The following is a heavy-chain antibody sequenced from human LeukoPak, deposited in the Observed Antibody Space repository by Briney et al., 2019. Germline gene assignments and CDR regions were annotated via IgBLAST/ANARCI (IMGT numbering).Heavy chain of an antibody. J-gene: IGHJ5*02. CDR3: ARGAPTTSRYNWFDP. Sequence: WASVKVSCKAPGGTFSSYAISWVRQAPGQGLEWMGGIIPIFGTANYAQKFQGRVTITTDESTSTAYVELSSLRSEDTAVYYCARGAPTTSRYNWFDPWGQGTLVTVSS. V-gene: IGHV1-69*05. CDR2: IIPIFGTA. D-gene: IGHD4-11*01. CDR1: GGTFSSYA.